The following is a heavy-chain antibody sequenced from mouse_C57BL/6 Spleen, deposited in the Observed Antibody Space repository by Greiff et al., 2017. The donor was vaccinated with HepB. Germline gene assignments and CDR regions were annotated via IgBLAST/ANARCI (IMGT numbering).Heavy chain of an antibody. CDR2: IDPSDSYT. V-gene: IGHV1-59*01. CDR1: GYTFTSYW. J-gene: IGHJ4*01. CDR3: ARREEDYYAMDY. Sequence: QVQLQQPGAELVRPGTSVKLSCKASGYTFTSYWMHWVKQRPGQGLEWIGVIDPSDSYTNYNQKFKGKATLTVDTSSSTAYMQLSSLTSEDSAVYYCARREEDYYAMDYWGQGTSVTVSS.